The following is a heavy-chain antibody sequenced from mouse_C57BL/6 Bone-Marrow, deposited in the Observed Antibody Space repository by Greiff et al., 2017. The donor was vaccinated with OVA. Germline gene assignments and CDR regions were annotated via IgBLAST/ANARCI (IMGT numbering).Heavy chain of an antibody. J-gene: IGHJ3*01. CDR3: ASDWYGNALAY. V-gene: IGHV7-1*01. Sequence: EVQLVESGGGLVQSGRSLRLSCATSGFTFSDFYMEWVRQAPGKGLEWIAASSNKANDYTTEYSASVKGRLIVSRDTSQSVLYRQRNALSEEDAAIYYSASDWYGNALAYWGQGTLVTVSA. CDR2: SSNKANDYTT. CDR1: GFTFSDFY. D-gene: IGHD2-10*02.